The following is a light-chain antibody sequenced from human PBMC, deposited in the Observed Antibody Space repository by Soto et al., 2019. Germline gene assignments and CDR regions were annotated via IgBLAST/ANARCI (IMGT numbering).Light chain of an antibody. V-gene: IGKV3-20*01. J-gene: IGKJ5*01. Sequence: EIVMTQYPATLSVSPGERATLSCRASQSVSSYLAWYQQKPGQAPRLLIYGASSRATGIPDRFSGSGSGTDFTLTISRLEPEDFAVYYCQQYGSSPSITFGQGTLLEVK. CDR3: QQYGSSPSIT. CDR2: GAS. CDR1: QSVSSY.